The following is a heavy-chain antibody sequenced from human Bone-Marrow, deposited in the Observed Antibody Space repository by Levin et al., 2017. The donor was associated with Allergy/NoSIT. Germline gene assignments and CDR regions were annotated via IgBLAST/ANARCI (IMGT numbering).Heavy chain of an antibody. V-gene: IGHV4-34*01. J-gene: IGHJ3*02. Sequence: TSSETLSLTCAVYGGSFSDYYWSWIRQPPGKGLEWIGEINHSGSTNYNPSLKSRVTISVDTSKNQFSLKLNSVTAADTAVYYCARECSDGSCRQALDAFDIWGQGTMVTVSS. CDR3: ARECSDGSCRQALDAFDI. CDR2: INHSGST. CDR1: GGSFSDYY. D-gene: IGHD2-15*01.